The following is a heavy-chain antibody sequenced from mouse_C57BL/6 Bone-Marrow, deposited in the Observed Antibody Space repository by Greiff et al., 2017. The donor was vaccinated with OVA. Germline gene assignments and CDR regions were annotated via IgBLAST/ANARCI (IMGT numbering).Heavy chain of an antibody. D-gene: IGHD1-1*01. V-gene: IGHV5-6*01. CDR2: ISSGGSYT. CDR3: AREKVYYYGSYAMDY. Sequence: EVQGVESGGDLVKPGGSLKLSCAASGFTFSSYGMSWVRQTPDNRLEWVATISSGGSYTYYPDSVKGRFTISRDNAKNTLYLQMSSLKSEDTAMYYCAREKVYYYGSYAMDYWGQGTSVTVSS. CDR1: GFTFSSYG. J-gene: IGHJ4*01.